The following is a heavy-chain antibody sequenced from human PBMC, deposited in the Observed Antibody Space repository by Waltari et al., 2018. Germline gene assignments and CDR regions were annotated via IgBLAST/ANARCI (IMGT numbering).Heavy chain of an antibody. CDR1: GGPFRSYA. Sequence: QVQLVQSGAEVKKPGSSVTVSCQASGGPFRSYAISWVRPAPGQGLEWMVGIIPIFGTANYAQKFQGRVTITADESTSTAYMELSSLRSEDTAVYYCARAVNAYYYYGMDVWGQGTTVTVSS. CDR3: ARAVNAYYYYGMDV. CDR2: IIPIFGTA. V-gene: IGHV1-69*13. J-gene: IGHJ6*02. D-gene: IGHD2-21*01.